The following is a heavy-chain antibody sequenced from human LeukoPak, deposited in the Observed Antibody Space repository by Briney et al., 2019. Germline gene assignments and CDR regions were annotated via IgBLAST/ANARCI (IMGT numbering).Heavy chain of an antibody. CDR3: ARLVGYSSSWPLFDY. CDR1: GGSISSSSYY. D-gene: IGHD6-13*01. CDR2: IYYSGST. Sequence: PSETLSLTCTVSGGSISSSSYYWGWIRQPPGKGLEWIGSIYYSGSTYYNPSLKSRVTIPVDTSKNQFSLKLSSVTAADTAVYYCARLVGYSSSWPLFDYWGQGTLVTVSS. V-gene: IGHV4-39*01. J-gene: IGHJ4*02.